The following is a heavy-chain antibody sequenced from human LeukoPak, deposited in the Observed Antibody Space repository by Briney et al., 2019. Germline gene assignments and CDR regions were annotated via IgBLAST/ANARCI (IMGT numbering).Heavy chain of an antibody. CDR2: IVNSGGST. CDR1: GFTFSNYA. V-gene: IGHV3-23*01. CDR3: AKDRAGYSYGMFDS. J-gene: IGHJ4*02. D-gene: IGHD5-18*01. Sequence: GGSLRLSCVASGFTFSNYAMSWVRQAPGTGLEWVSGIVNSGGSTYYAYSVRGRLTISRDNSKKTVYLQMSSLRGDDTAIYYCAKDRAGYSYGMFDSWGQGTLVTVSS.